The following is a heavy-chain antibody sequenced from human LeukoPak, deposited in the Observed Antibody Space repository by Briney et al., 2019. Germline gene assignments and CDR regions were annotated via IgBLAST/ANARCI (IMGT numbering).Heavy chain of an antibody. D-gene: IGHD2-2*01. CDR2: INPNSGGT. Sequence: ASVKVSCKASGYTFTGYYMHWVRQAPGQGLEWMRWINPNSGGTNYAQKFQGRVTMTRDTSISTAYMELSRLRSDDTAVYYCARAHHVVVVPAALGGWFDPWGQGTLVTVSS. CDR3: ARAHHVVVVPAALGGWFDP. J-gene: IGHJ5*02. V-gene: IGHV1-2*02. CDR1: GYTFTGYY.